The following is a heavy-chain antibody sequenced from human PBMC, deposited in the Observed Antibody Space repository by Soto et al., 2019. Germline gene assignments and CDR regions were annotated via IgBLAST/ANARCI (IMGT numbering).Heavy chain of an antibody. CDR2: ISYDGSNK. D-gene: IGHD6-13*01. Sequence: GGSLRLSCAASGFTFSSYAMHWVRQAPGKGLEWVAVISYDGSNKYYADSVKGRFTISRDNSKNTLYLQMNSLRAEDTAVYYCARDKEQQLLFYYYYGMDVWGQGTTVTVSS. V-gene: IGHV3-30-3*01. J-gene: IGHJ6*02. CDR3: ARDKEQQLLFYYYYGMDV. CDR1: GFTFSSYA.